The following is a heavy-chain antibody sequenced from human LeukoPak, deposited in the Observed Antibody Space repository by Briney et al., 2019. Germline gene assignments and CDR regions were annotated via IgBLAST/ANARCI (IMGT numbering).Heavy chain of an antibody. D-gene: IGHD4-17*01. CDR1: EFTFSSYD. V-gene: IGHV3-48*03. CDR3: AKNFYGDYNFFFDY. J-gene: IGHJ4*02. CDR2: ISSSGSTI. Sequence: GGSLRLSCAASEFTFSSYDLNWVRQAPGKGLEWVSYISSSGSTIYYADSVKGRFTISRDNAKNSLYLQMNSLRAEDTAVYYCAKNFYGDYNFFFDYWGQGTLVTVSS.